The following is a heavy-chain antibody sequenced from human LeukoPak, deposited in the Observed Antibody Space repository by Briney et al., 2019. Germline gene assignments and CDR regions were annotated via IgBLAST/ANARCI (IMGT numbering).Heavy chain of an antibody. CDR1: GYTFTSYY. CDR2: INPSGGST. J-gene: IGHJ6*03. V-gene: IGHV1-46*01. D-gene: IGHD6-13*01. Sequence: GASVKVSCKASGYTFTSYYMHWVRQAPGQGLEWMGIINPSGGSTSYAQKFQGRVTMTRDMSTSTVYMGLSSLRSEDTAVYYCARDPLPGWDSCSSSWLQYYYYYMDVWGKGTTVTVSS. CDR3: ARDPLPGWDSCSSSWLQYYYYYMDV.